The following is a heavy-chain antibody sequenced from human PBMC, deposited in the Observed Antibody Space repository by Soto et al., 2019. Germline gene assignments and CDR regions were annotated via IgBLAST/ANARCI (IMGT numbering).Heavy chain of an antibody. V-gene: IGHV3-33*01. J-gene: IGHJ4*02. CDR3: ARDLSSGSYFPGYYFDY. Sequence: PGGSLRLSCAASGFTFSSYGMHWVRQAPGKGLEWVAVIWYDGSNKYYADSVKGRFTISRDNSKNTLYLQMNSLRAEDTAVYYCARDLSSGSYFPGYYFDYWGQGTLVTVSS. CDR1: GFTFSSYG. D-gene: IGHD1-26*01. CDR2: IWYDGSNK.